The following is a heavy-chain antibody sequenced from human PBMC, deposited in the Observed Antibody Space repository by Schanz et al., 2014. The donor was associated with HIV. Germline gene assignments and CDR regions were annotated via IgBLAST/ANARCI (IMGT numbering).Heavy chain of an antibody. Sequence: QVQLVESGGGVVRPGKSLRLSCEASGFTFSNYGMHWVRQAPGKGLEWVALIYYDGTNKYYTDSVKGRVTISRDNSKNSLYLQMNSLRAEDTAVYYCAKGLTIWLQPPFDYWGQGTLVTVSS. CDR2: IYYDGTNK. J-gene: IGHJ4*02. D-gene: IGHD5-12*01. CDR1: GFTFSNYG. CDR3: AKGLTIWLQPPFDY. V-gene: IGHV3-30*18.